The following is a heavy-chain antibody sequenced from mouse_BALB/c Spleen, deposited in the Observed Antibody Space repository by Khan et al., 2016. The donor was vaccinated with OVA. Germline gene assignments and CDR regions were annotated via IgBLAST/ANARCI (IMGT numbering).Heavy chain of an antibody. V-gene: IGHV1-7*01. J-gene: IGHJ2*01. Sequence: QVQLKESGAELAKPGASVKMSCKASGYTFSNYWIHWVKQRPGQGLEWIGYINPSSGHTYYNQTFNDKATLTTDKSSSTAYMQLSSLTSEDSAVYYFARDRIDYWGQGTTLTVSS. CDR3: ARDRIDY. CDR2: INPSSGHT. CDR1: GYTFSNYW.